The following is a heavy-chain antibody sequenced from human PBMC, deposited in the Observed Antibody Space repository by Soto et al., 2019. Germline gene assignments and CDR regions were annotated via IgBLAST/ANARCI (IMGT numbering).Heavy chain of an antibody. CDR3: ARRVISSATTGSQDNWLDP. CDR1: GGSISTYY. V-gene: IGHV4-59*12. Sequence: SETLSLTCTVSGGSISTYYWNWIRQPPGKGLEWIGYIYYTGSTHYNPSLKSRVTISVDTSQNQFSLKLSSVTAADTAVYFCARRVISSATTGSQDNWLDPWGQGTRVTVSS. J-gene: IGHJ5*02. D-gene: IGHD1-1*01. CDR2: IYYTGST.